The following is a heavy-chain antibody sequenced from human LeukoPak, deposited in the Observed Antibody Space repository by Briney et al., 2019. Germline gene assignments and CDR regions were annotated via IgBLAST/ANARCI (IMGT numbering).Heavy chain of an antibody. V-gene: IGHV1-69*13. CDR1: GGTFSSYA. D-gene: IGHD3-22*01. CDR3: ARAILGSGYSTLPDYGMDV. CDR2: IIPIVGTT. Sequence: ASVKVSCKASGGTFSSYAFSWVRQAPGQGLEWMGGIIPIVGTTNYAQMFQGRVTITADESTSTAYMELSSLRSEDTAVYYCARAILGSGYSTLPDYGMDVWGQGTTVTVSS. J-gene: IGHJ6*02.